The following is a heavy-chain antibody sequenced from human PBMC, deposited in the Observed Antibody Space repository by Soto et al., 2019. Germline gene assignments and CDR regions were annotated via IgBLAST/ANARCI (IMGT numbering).Heavy chain of an antibody. CDR3: ARGDILTGYYGY. CDR2: IYSGGST. D-gene: IGHD3-9*01. J-gene: IGHJ4*02. CDR1: GFTVSSNY. Sequence: EVQLVETGGGLIQPGGSLRLSCAASGFTVSSNYMSWVRQAPGKGRGWVSVIYSGGSTYYADSVKGRFTISRDNSKNTLYLQMNSLRAEDTAVYYCARGDILTGYYGYWGQGTLVTVSS. V-gene: IGHV3-53*02.